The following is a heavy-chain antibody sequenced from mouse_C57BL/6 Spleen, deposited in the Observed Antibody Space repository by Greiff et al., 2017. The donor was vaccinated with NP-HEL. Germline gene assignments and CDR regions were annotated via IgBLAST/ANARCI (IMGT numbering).Heavy chain of an antibody. V-gene: IGHV5-17*01. D-gene: IGHD1-1*01. CDR3: ARDYYGSRGAMDY. CDR1: GFTFSDYG. J-gene: IGHJ4*01. CDR2: ISSGSSTI. Sequence: DVKLVESGGGLVKPGGSLKLSCAASGFTFSDYGMHWVRQAPEKGLEWVAYISSGSSTIYYADTVKGRFTISRDNAKNTLFLQMTSLRSEDTAMYYCARDYYGSRGAMDYWGQGTSVTVSS.